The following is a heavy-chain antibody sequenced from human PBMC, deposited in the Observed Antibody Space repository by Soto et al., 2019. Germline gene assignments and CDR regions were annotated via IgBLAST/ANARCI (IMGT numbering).Heavy chain of an antibody. D-gene: IGHD3-16*01. CDR1: GGTFSSHA. CDR3: ARDVPLNYYDGTFSYYAMDV. CDR2: IIPFFKAT. V-gene: IGHV1-69*13. Sequence: ASLKVSCKASGGTFSSHAISWVRQAPGQGLEWMGGIIPFFKATNYAQKFQGRVTITADDSTSTAYMDLYSLRSEDTAVYYCARDVPLNYYDGTFSYYAMDVWGQGTTVTVSS. J-gene: IGHJ6*02.